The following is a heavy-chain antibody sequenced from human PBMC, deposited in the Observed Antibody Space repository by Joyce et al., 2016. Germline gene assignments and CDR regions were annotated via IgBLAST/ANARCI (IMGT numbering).Heavy chain of an antibody. CDR1: GFTFNRYA. D-gene: IGHD2-2*01. CDR2: ISPDGSKK. J-gene: IGHJ4*02. CDR3: ARSPSNSWHTFDS. Sequence: QVQLVESGGGVAQPGRSLRLSCAASGFTFNRYAMQWVRQTQGTELEWVAVISPDGSKKFYSDSVKDRFIISRDNSNKMVFVQMNSLRVEDTGVYYCARSPSNSWHTFDSWGQGTLVSVSS. V-gene: IGHV3-30-3*01.